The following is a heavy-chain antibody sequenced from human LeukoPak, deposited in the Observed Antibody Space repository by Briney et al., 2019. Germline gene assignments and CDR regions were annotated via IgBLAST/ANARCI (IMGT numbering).Heavy chain of an antibody. J-gene: IGHJ5*02. D-gene: IGHD6-13*01. CDR3: ARHSSSWHNWFDP. Sequence: PSETLSLTCTVSGGSISSYYWSWIRQPPGKGLEWVGYFYYSASTHYNPSLKSRVTISVDMSKNQFYLKLSSVTAADTAVYYCARHSSSWHNWFDPWGQGTLVTVSS. CDR2: FYYSAST. CDR1: GGSISSYY. V-gene: IGHV4-59*01.